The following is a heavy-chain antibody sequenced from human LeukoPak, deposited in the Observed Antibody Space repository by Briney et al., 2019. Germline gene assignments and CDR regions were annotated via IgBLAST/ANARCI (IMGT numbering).Heavy chain of an antibody. V-gene: IGHV4-34*01. CDR1: GGSFSGYY. CDR2: INHSGST. D-gene: IGHD3-22*01. CDR3: ARGLGDSSGYYYYYYYMDV. Sequence: SETLSLTCAVYGGSFSGYYWSWIRQPPGKGLEWIGEINHSGSTNYNPSLKSRVTISVDTSKNQFSLKLSSVTAADTAVYYCARGLGDSSGYYYYYYYMDVWGKGTTVTVSS. J-gene: IGHJ6*03.